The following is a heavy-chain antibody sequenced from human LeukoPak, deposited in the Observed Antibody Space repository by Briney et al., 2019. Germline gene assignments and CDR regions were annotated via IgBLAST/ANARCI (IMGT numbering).Heavy chain of an antibody. J-gene: IGHJ6*02. V-gene: IGHV3-23*01. Sequence: GGSLRLSCAASGFTFNSYAMSWVRQAPGKGLEWVSAISGSSSGTYYTDSVKGRFTISRDNSKKMLYLQMNSLRAEDTAVYYCAKGDDYFYYYAMDVWGQGTTVTVSS. CDR2: ISGSSSGT. CDR1: GFTFNSYA. CDR3: AKGDDYFYYYAMDV. D-gene: IGHD3-16*01.